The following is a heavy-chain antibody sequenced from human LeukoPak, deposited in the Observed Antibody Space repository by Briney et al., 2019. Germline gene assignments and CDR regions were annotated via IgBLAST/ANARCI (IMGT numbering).Heavy chain of an antibody. CDR3: ARGYYGSGSYYPSIDY. CDR1: GYTFTSYD. CDR2: MNPNSGNT. Sequence: VASVKVSCKASGYTFTSYDINWVRQATGQGLEWMGWMNPNSGNTGYAQKFQGRVTMTRNTSISTAYMELSSLRSEDTAVYYCARGYYGSGSYYPSIDYWGQGTLVTVSS. D-gene: IGHD3-10*01. V-gene: IGHV1-8*01. J-gene: IGHJ4*02.